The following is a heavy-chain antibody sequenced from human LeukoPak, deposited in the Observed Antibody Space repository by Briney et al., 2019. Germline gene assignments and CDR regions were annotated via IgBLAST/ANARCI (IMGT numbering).Heavy chain of an antibody. J-gene: IGHJ4*02. D-gene: IGHD3-22*01. CDR2: IHTSGST. V-gene: IGHV4-4*07. Sequence: RTSETLSLTCIFSGGSISSYYWSWIRQPAGKGLEWIGRIHTSGSTNYNPSLKSRVTISVDTSKNQFSLKLRSVTAADTAVYYCARDRYYYDSSGYYYFDYWGQGTLVTVSS. CDR1: GGSISSYY. CDR3: ARDRYYYDSSGYYYFDY.